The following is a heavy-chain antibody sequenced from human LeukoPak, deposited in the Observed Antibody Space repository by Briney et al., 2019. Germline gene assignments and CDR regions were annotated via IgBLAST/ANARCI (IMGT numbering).Heavy chain of an antibody. V-gene: IGHV4-59*12. CDR3: ARRFPRSGSGSGRYFDY. D-gene: IGHD1-26*01. CDR2: IYHSGST. Sequence: SETLSLTCTVSGGSISSYYWSWIRQPPGKGLEWIGYIYHSGSTYYNPSLKSRVTISVDRSKNQFSLKLSSVTAADTAVYFCARRFPRSGSGSGRYFDYWGQGMLVTVSS. CDR1: GGSISSYY. J-gene: IGHJ4*02.